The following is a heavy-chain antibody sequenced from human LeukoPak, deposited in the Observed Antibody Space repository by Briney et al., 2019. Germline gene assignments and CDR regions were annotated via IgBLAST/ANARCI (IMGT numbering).Heavy chain of an antibody. CDR3: AKAKGQLLWFGESSPLDY. CDR1: GFTFDDYA. Sequence: SGGSLRLSCAASGFTFDDYAMHWVRQAPGKGLEWVSGISWNSGSIGYADSVKGRFTISRDNAKNSLYLQMNSLRAEDTALYYCAKAKGQLLWFGESSPLDYWGQGTLVTVSS. D-gene: IGHD3-10*01. V-gene: IGHV3-9*01. CDR2: ISWNSGSI. J-gene: IGHJ4*02.